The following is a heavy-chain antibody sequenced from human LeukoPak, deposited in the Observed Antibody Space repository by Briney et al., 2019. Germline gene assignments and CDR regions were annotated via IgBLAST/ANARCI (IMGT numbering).Heavy chain of an antibody. J-gene: IGHJ4*02. D-gene: IGHD4-11*01. CDR2: IYYSEST. CDR1: GFTFSNYD. Sequence: GSLRLSCAASGFTFSNYDMHWIRQPPGKGLQWIGSIYYSESTYYNPSLKSRVTISVDTSKNQFSLKLSSVTAADTAVYYCARQHPTVTSSWGQGTLVTVSS. CDR3: ARQHPTVTSS. V-gene: IGHV4-39*01.